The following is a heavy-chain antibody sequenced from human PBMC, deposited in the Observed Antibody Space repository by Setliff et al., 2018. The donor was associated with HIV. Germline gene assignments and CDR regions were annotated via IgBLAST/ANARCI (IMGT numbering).Heavy chain of an antibody. CDR3: ARVLEQVVSDY. V-gene: IGHV4-39*07. CDR2: IYYSGST. CDR1: GGSISSSNYY. D-gene: IGHD6-6*01. Sequence: SETLSLTCTVSGGSISSSNYYWGWIRQPPGKGLEWIGSIYYSGSTYYNPSLKSRVTISVDTSKNQFSLKLSSVTAADTAVYYCARVLEQVVSDYWGQGTLVTVSS. J-gene: IGHJ4*02.